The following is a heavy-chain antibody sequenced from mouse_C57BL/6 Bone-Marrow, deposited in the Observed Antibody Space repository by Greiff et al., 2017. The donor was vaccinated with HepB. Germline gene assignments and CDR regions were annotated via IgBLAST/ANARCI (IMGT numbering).Heavy chain of an antibody. Sequence: VQVVESGAELVKPGASVKLSCKASGYTFTEYTIHWVKQRSGQGLEWIGWFYPGSGNIKYNEKFKDKATLTEEKSSTTVYMELSRLTSEDSAVYFCARHAPDSSGLYFDYWGQGTTLTVSS. V-gene: IGHV1-62-2*01. D-gene: IGHD3-2*02. CDR1: GYTFTEYT. J-gene: IGHJ2*01. CDR2: FYPGSGNI. CDR3: ARHAPDSSGLYFDY.